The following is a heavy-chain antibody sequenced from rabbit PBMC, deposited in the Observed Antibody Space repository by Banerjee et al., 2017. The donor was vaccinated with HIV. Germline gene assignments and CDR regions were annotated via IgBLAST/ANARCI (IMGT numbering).Heavy chain of an antibody. J-gene: IGHJ6*01. CDR2: IDTGSNGFT. CDR1: GFDFSGDYM. CDR3: ARDTGSSFSSYGMDL. D-gene: IGHD8-1*01. V-gene: IGHV1S45*01. Sequence: QEQLVESGGGLVQPGESLTLSCKASGFDFSGDYMSWVRQAPGKGLEWIACIDTGSNGFTYFASWAKGRFTISKASSTTVTLQMTSLTAADTATYFCARDTGSSFSSYGMDLRGQGTLVTVS.